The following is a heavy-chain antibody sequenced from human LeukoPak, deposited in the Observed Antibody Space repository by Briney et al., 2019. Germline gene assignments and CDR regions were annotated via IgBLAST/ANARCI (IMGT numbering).Heavy chain of an antibody. CDR3: ARAGYGSGYGMDV. CDR1: GYSFTSYW. CDR2: IDPSDSYT. D-gene: IGHD3-10*01. V-gene: IGHV5-10-1*01. Sequence: GESLKISCQGSGYSFTSYWISWVRQMPGKGLEWMGRIDPSDSYTNYSPSFQGHVTSSDDKSISTADLQWSSLKASDPAMYYCARAGYGSGYGMDVWGKGTTVTVSS. J-gene: IGHJ6*04.